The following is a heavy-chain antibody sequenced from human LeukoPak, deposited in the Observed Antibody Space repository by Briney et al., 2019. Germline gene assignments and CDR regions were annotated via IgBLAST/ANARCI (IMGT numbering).Heavy chain of an antibody. Sequence: ASVKVSCKASGYTFTGYYMHWVRQAPGQGLEWMGRINPNSGGTTYAQKFQGRVTMTRDTSISTAYMEPSRLRSDDTAVYYCARVPVTVNWNDGLWSFDYWGQGTLVTVSS. CDR3: ARVPVTVNWNDGLWSFDY. CDR2: INPNSGGT. D-gene: IGHD1-1*01. J-gene: IGHJ4*02. CDR1: GYTFTGYY. V-gene: IGHV1-2*06.